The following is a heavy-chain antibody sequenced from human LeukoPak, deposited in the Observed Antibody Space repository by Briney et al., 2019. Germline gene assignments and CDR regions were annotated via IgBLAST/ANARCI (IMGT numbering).Heavy chain of an antibody. CDR1: GGSISSSSNF. D-gene: IGHD1-26*01. CDR2: ISYSGST. J-gene: IGHJ4*02. CDR3: ARLTPYSGSPLGDY. Sequence: SETLSLTCTVSGGSISSSSNFWGWIRQPPGKGLEWIGSISYSGSTYYNPSLKSRVTISVDTSKNQFSLKLSSVTAADTAVYYCARLTPYSGSPLGDYWGQGALVTVSS. V-gene: IGHV4-39*01.